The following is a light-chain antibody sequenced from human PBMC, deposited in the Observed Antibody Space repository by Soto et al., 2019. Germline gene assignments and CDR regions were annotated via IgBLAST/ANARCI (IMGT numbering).Light chain of an antibody. CDR1: SDDIGAGYD. J-gene: IGLJ3*02. CDR3: QSYDSSLSGSWV. CDR2: GNS. Sequence: QCVLTQPPSVSGAPGQRVTISCTGSSDDIGAGYDVHWYQQLPGTAPKLLIYGNSNRPSGVPDRFSGSKSGTSASLAITGLQAEDEADYYCQSYDSSLSGSWVFGGGTKLTAL. V-gene: IGLV1-40*01.